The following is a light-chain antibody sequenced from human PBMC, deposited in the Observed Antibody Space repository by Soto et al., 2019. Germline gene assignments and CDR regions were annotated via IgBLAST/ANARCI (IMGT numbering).Light chain of an antibody. Sequence: DIVMTQTPLSLPVTPGEPASISCRSSQSLLDSDDGNTYLDWYLQKPGQSPQLLISTLSYRASGVPDRFSGSGSGTDFTLKISRVEAEDVGVYYCMQRIEFPFTFGGGTKVEIK. V-gene: IGKV2-40*01. CDR3: MQRIEFPFT. CDR2: TLS. J-gene: IGKJ4*01. CDR1: QSLLDSDDGNTY.